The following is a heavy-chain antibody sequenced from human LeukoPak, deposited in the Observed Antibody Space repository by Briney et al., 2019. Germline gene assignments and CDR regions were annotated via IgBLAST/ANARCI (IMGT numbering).Heavy chain of an antibody. Sequence: GGSLRLSCAASGFTFSTHGMHWVRQAPGRGLEWVALLSYDGSKDSYADSVRGRFTISRDNFKNTLFLQMTSLRAEDTAVYYCAKDGAFWSGYLDSWGQGTLVTVSS. CDR1: GFTFSTHG. V-gene: IGHV3-30*18. D-gene: IGHD3-3*01. J-gene: IGHJ4*02. CDR3: AKDGAFWSGYLDS. CDR2: LSYDGSKD.